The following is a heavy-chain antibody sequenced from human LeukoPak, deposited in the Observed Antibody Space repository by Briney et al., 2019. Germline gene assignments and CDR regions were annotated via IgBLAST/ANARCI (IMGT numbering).Heavy chain of an antibody. J-gene: IGHJ6*02. CDR3: ARGRLAAAGTYYYYGMDV. CDR1: GGSISSYY. CDR2: INHGGST. Sequence: SETLSLTCTVSGGSISSYYWSWIRQPPGKGLEWIGEINHGGSTNYNPSLKSRVTISVDTSKNQFSLKLSSVTAADTAVYYCARGRLAAAGTYYYYGMDVWGQGTTVTVSS. V-gene: IGHV4-34*01. D-gene: IGHD6-13*01.